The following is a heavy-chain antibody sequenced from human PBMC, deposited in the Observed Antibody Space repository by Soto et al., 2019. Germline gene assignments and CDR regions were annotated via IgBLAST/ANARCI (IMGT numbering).Heavy chain of an antibody. D-gene: IGHD3-22*01. CDR1: GGSISSGDYY. CDR2: IYYSGST. J-gene: IGHJ4*02. CDR3: ARLLFYYYSSGYFVYYFDY. V-gene: IGHV4-30-4*01. Sequence: PSETLSLTCTVSGGSISSGDYYWSWIRQPPGKGLEWIGYIYYSGSTYYNPSLKSRVTISVDTSKNQFSLKLSSVTAADTAVYYCARLLFYYYSSGYFVYYFDYWGQGTLVTVSS.